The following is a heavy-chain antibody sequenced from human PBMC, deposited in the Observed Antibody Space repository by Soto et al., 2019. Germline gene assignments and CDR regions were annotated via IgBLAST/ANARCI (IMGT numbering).Heavy chain of an antibody. V-gene: IGHV3-23*01. Sequence: EVQLLESGGGLVQPGGSLRLSCAASGFTFSSYAMSWVRQAPGKGLEWVSAISDSGGSTYYADSVKGRFTISRDNSKNTLYLQVNSLRAEDTAVYYCAKRTVAGTSKLLVPAYDYWGQGTLVTVSS. J-gene: IGHJ4*02. CDR3: AKRTVAGTSKLLVPAYDY. CDR1: GFTFSSYA. CDR2: ISDSGGST. D-gene: IGHD6-19*01.